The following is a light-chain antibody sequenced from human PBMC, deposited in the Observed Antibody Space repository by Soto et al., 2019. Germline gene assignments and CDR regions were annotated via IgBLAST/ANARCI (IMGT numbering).Light chain of an antibody. V-gene: IGKV1-39*01. CDR2: AAS. CDR3: QQSYTNPLT. CDR1: QSITNY. J-gene: IGKJ4*01. Sequence: DIEMTQSPSSLSAFVGDRVTITCRASQSITNYLNWYQQEPGKAPKLLIYAASNLQSRVPSRFSGSGSGTDFTLTISSLQPEDLGTYYCQQSYTNPLTFGGGTKVEIK.